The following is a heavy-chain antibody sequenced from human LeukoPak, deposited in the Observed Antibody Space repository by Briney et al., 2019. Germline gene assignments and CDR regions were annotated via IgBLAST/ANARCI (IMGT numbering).Heavy chain of an antibody. CDR1: GFTFSSYS. Sequence: PGGSLRLSCAASGFTFSSYSMNWVRQAPGKGLESVSSISSSSSYIYYADSVKGRFTISRDNAKNSLYLQMNSLRAEDTAVYYCARDVMRGDRADSSGYGYWGQGTLVTVSS. CDR3: ARDVMRGDRADSSGYGY. D-gene: IGHD3-22*01. V-gene: IGHV3-21*01. CDR2: ISSSSSYI. J-gene: IGHJ4*02.